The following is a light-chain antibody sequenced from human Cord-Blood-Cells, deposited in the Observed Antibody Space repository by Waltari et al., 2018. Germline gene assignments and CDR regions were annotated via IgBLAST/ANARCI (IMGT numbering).Light chain of an antibody. V-gene: IGKV4-1*01. CDR1: QSVLYSSNNKHY. Sequence: DIVMTQSPDSLAVSLGERATINCKSSQSVLYSSNNKHYLAWYQQKPGQPPKRLIYWASTRESGIPDRFSGSGSGTDFTLTISSLQAEDVAVYYCQQYYSTPLTFGPGTKVDIK. CDR2: WAS. J-gene: IGKJ3*01. CDR3: QQYYSTPLT.